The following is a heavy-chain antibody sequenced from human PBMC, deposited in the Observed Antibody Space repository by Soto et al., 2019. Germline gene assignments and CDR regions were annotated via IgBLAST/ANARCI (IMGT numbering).Heavy chain of an antibody. D-gene: IGHD3-9*01. CDR2: IYWNDDK. J-gene: IGHJ6*02. V-gene: IGHV2-5*01. CDR1: GFSFSTGGVA. CDR3: AHKLRYLDPMDV. Sequence: SGPTLVNPTQTLTLTCTFSGFSFSTGGVAVGWIRQPPGKALEWLALIYWNDDKLYSPSLKTRLTVTKDTSKNQVVLTMTNVGPVDTATYYCAHKLRYLDPMDVWGQGTTVTAP.